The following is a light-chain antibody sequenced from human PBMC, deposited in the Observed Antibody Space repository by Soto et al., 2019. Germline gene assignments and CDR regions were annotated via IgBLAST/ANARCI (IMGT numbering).Light chain of an antibody. CDR1: QTISSW. Sequence: DIRMTQSASTLSGSFGDRVTITWGASQTISSWLAWYQQKTGKAPKLLIYKASTLKSGVPSRFSGSGYGTEFTLTISSLQTDDFATYYCQHYNSYSEAFGQGTKVDIK. CDR3: QHYNSYSEA. J-gene: IGKJ1*01. V-gene: IGKV1-5*03. CDR2: KAS.